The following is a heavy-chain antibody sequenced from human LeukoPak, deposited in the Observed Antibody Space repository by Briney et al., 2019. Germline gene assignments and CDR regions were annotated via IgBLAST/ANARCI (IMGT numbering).Heavy chain of an antibody. CDR2: ISSNDSNT. Sequence: PRGAPRLSCVAPGISFITYAMSWVRPGPGKGLGWGSVISSNDSNTYYADSVKGQFTISRDKLKNTLYLQMNSLRAEDTAVYYCAKDQEWESPHYFDKGGQGILVTVS. D-gene: IGHD1-26*01. J-gene: IGHJ4*02. CDR3: AKDQEWESPHYFDK. V-gene: IGHV3-23*01. CDR1: GISFITYA.